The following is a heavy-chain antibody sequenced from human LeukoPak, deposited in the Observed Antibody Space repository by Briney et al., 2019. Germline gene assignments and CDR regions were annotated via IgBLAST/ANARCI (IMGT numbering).Heavy chain of an antibody. CDR3: ARLSSGRPHEYHQH. CDR2: IHYSGRA. D-gene: IGHD3-22*01. J-gene: IGHJ1*01. V-gene: IGHV4-59*01. CDR1: GGSISGFY. Sequence: PSETLSLTCTVSGGSISGFYWSWVRQPPGKGLEWVAYIHYSGRANYNPSLKSRATISLDTSKNQFSLKLTSVSAADTAVYYCARLSSGRPHEYHQHWGQGTLITVSS.